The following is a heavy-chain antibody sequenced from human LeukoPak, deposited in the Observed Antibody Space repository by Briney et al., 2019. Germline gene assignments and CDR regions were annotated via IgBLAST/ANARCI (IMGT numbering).Heavy chain of an antibody. D-gene: IGHD2-2*01. CDR3: ARSRVGRGYCSSTSCYHDAFDI. Sequence: GGSLRLSCAASGFTFSSYAMHWVRQAPGKGLEWVAVISYDGSNKYYADSVNGRFTISRDNSKNTLYLQMNSLRAEDTAVYYCARSRVGRGYCSSTSCYHDAFDIWGQGTMVTVSS. CDR1: GFTFSSYA. V-gene: IGHV3-30-3*01. J-gene: IGHJ3*02. CDR2: ISYDGSNK.